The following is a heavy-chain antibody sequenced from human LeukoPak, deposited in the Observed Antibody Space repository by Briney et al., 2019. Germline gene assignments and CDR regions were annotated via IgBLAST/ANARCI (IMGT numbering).Heavy chain of an antibody. CDR1: GFTFSNYG. D-gene: IGHD4-17*01. CDR2: ISSGSRSI. CDR3: ARDNYDYGDYYFDY. J-gene: IGHJ4*02. Sequence: PGESLRLSCAVSGFTFSNYGMNWLRQAPGKGLEWVSFISSGSRSIYYADSVKGRFTISRDNAKNSLYLQMNSLRTEDTAVYYCARDNYDYGDYYFDYWGQGTLVTVSS. V-gene: IGHV3-21*01.